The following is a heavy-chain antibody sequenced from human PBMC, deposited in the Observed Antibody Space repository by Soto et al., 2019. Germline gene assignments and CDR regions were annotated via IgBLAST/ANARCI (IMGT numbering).Heavy chain of an antibody. D-gene: IGHD3-22*01. Sequence: AAVKVSCKSSGYTFTSYGMDWVRQAHGQRLEWMGWINAGNGNTKYSQKFHGRVTITRDTSTSTAYMDLRSLRPDDTAVYYCARELYYYDSSGNGGTEFDGWGQGTLVTVSS. V-gene: IGHV1-3*01. CDR3: ARELYYYDSSGNGGTEFDG. CDR1: GYTFTSYG. J-gene: IGHJ4*02. CDR2: INAGNGNT.